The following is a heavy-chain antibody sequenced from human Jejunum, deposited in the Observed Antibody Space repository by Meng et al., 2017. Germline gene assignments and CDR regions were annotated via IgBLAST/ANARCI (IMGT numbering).Heavy chain of an antibody. V-gene: IGHV4-38-2*01. J-gene: IGHJ4*02. Sequence: SETLSLTCAVSGYSISSGYYWGWIRQSPGKGLEWIASILHSGTTYYNPSLESRVTVSADTSKNQFSLKLTSVTAADTAVYYCARTRYYSSSGYYEFGYWGQGILVTVSS. CDR1: GYSISSGYY. CDR2: ILHSGTT. D-gene: IGHD3-22*01. CDR3: ARTRYYSSSGYYEFGY.